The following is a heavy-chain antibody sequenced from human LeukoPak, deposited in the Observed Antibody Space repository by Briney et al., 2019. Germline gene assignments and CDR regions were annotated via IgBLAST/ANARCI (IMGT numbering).Heavy chain of an antibody. CDR3: ARGVPAAISNWYFDL. CDR2: VSPNGYTI. CDR1: GFTFSAYS. Sequence: QSGGSLRLSCAASGFTFSAYSMNWVRQAPGKGLEWVSYVSPNGYTIHYADSVKGRFTISRDNAKDSLYLQMNSLRAEDTAVYYCARGVPAAISNWYFDLWGRGTLVTVSS. V-gene: IGHV3-48*01. D-gene: IGHD2-2*01. J-gene: IGHJ2*01.